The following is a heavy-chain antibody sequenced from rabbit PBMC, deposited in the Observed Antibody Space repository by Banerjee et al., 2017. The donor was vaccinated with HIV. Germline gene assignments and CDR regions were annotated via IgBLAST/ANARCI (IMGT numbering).Heavy chain of an antibody. V-gene: IGHV1S45*01. CDR2: IYAGYGTGT. J-gene: IGHJ4*01. D-gene: IGHD4-1*01. CDR3: ARSNDWGLEYFHL. Sequence: QEQLEESGGDLVKPEGSLTLTCTASGFSFSSSHWICWVRQAQGKGLVWIACIYAGYGTGTYYASWAKGRFTISKTSSNTVTLQMTSLTAADTATYFCARSNDWGLEYFHLWGQGTLVTVS. CDR1: GFSFSSSHW.